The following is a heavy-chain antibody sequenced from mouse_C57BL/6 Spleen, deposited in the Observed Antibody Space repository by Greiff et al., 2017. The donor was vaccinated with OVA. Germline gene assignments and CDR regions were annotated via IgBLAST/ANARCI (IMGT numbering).Heavy chain of an antibody. Sequence: VQLQQPGAELVMPGASVKLSCKASGYTFTSYWMHWVKQRPGQGLEWIGEIDPSDSYTNYNQKFKGKSTLTVDKSSSTAYMQLSSLTSEDSAVYYCARSGYDYDPAWFAYWGQGTLVTVSA. CDR2: IDPSDSYT. V-gene: IGHV1-69*01. CDR1: GYTFTSYW. J-gene: IGHJ3*01. CDR3: ARSGYDYDPAWFAY. D-gene: IGHD2-4*01.